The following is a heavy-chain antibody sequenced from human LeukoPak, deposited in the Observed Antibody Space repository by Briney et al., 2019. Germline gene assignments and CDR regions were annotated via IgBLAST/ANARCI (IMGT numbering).Heavy chain of an antibody. CDR2: ISGSGGTT. CDR3: ARGDCSSTSCSSTPKNWFDP. V-gene: IGHV3-23*01. J-gene: IGHJ5*02. D-gene: IGHD2-2*01. CDR1: GFTFSNYA. Sequence: GGSLRLSCAASGFTFSNYAMSWVRQAPGKGLEWVSAISGSGGTTYYADSVKGRFTISRDNSLNTLYLQMNSLRAEDTAVFYCARGDCSSTSCSSTPKNWFDPWGQGTLVSVSS.